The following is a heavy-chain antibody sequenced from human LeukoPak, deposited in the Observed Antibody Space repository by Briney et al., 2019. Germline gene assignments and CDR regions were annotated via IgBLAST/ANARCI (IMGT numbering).Heavy chain of an antibody. V-gene: IGHV3-30*18. Sequence: GGSLRLSCAASGFTFRSYGMHWVRQAPGKGLDWVAVISYDGSDKYYADSVKGRFTISRDNSKNTLYLQMNSLRADDTAVYYCVKEARYSSGWYPAAPFDYWGQGTLVTVSS. CDR3: VKEARYSSGWYPAAPFDY. J-gene: IGHJ4*02. CDR1: GFTFRSYG. CDR2: ISYDGSDK. D-gene: IGHD6-19*01.